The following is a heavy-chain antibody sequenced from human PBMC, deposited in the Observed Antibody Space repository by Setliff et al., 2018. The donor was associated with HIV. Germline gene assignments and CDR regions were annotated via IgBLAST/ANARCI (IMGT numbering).Heavy chain of an antibody. J-gene: IGHJ4*02. D-gene: IGHD5-12*01. CDR1: GFTLGDYP. CDR2: ISSSGVM. Sequence: PGGSLRLSCTASGFTLGDYPLSWVRQAPGKGLEWISYISSSGVMYYADSVKGRFTISRDNAKNSLYLQMNSLRAEDTALYYCATEGYNRPLDYWGQGTLVTVSS. CDR3: ATEGYNRPLDY. V-gene: IGHV3-11*01.